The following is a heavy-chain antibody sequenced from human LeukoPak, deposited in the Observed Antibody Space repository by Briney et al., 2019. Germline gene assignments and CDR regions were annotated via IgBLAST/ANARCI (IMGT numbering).Heavy chain of an antibody. D-gene: IGHD2-2*01. Sequence: PGGSLRFSRTVSGFIFEDYAMHWVRQVPGKGLEWVSSITSNSGYVAYADSVKGRFSISRDNAKNSLYLQMNSLTTEDMAVYYCVQDSYAISSSGSTFASWGQGTLVTVSS. J-gene: IGHJ4*02. CDR1: GFIFEDYA. CDR3: VQDSYAISSSGSTFAS. CDR2: ITSNSGYV. V-gene: IGHV3-9*03.